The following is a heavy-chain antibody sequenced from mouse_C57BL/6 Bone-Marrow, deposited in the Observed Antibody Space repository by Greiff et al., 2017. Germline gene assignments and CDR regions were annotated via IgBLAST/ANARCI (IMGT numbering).Heavy chain of an antibody. J-gene: IGHJ4*01. CDR3: ARSGWLLYYAMDY. Sequence: VQLQQPGAELVKPGASVKLSCKASGYTFTSYWMQWVKQRPGQGLEWIGEIAPSDSYTNYDQKFKGKATLTVDTSSSTAYMQLSSLTSEDSAVYYCARSGWLLYYAMDYWGQGTSVTVSS. CDR2: IAPSDSYT. D-gene: IGHD2-3*01. CDR1: GYTFTSYW. V-gene: IGHV1-50*01.